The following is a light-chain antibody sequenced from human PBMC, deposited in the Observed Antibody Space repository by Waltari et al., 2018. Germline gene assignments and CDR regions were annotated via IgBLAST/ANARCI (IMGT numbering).Light chain of an antibody. V-gene: IGKV1-16*02. CDR2: AAS. Sequence: WRASQAINTFLAWFQQKPGKAPRSLIYAASTLQSGVSSNFSGSGSGTNFTLTISSLQPEDCATYYCQQYNSFPPTFGGVTRVEI. CDR1: QAINTF. J-gene: IGKJ4*01. CDR3: QQYNSFPPT.